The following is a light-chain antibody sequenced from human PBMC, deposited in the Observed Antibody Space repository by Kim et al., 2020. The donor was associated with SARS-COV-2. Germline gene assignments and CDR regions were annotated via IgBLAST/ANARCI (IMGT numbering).Light chain of an antibody. J-gene: IGLJ2*01. V-gene: IGLV3-1*01. CDR1: KLVDKY. CDR3: QAWDSSIVV. CDR2: QDS. Sequence: SYELTQPPSVSVSPGQTASITCSGDKLVDKYACWYQQKPGQSPVLVIYQDSKRPSGIPERFSGSNSGNTATLTISGTQAMDEADYYCQAWDSSIVVFGGGTQLTVL.